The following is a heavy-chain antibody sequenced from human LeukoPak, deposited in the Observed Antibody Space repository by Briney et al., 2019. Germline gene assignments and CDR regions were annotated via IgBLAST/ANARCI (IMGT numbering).Heavy chain of an antibody. CDR3: ARALRLRSELHY. Sequence: ASVKVSCKASGYTFTSYGISWVRQAPGQGLEWMGWISAYNGNTNYAQKPQGRVTMTTDTSTSTACMELRSLRSDDTAVYYCARALRLRSELHYWGQGTLVTVSS. CDR1: GYTFTSYG. CDR2: ISAYNGNT. D-gene: IGHD4-17*01. V-gene: IGHV1-18*01. J-gene: IGHJ4*02.